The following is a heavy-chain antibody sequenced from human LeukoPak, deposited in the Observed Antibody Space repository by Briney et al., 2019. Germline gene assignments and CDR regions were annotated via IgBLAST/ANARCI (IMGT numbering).Heavy chain of an antibody. Sequence: SETLSLTCTVSGGPINTYYWSWIRQPPGKGLEWIGHISYSGSTNYNPSLKSRVTISVDTSKNQFSLRLSSVTAADTAVYYCARHRYYYDSSGYYYQPWGQGTLVTVSS. CDR3: ARHRYYYDSSGYYYQP. J-gene: IGHJ5*02. CDR2: ISYSGST. CDR1: GGPINTYY. D-gene: IGHD3-22*01. V-gene: IGHV4-59*01.